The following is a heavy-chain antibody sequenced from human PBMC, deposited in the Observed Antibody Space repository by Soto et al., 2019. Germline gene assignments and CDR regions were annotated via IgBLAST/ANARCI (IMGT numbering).Heavy chain of an antibody. V-gene: IGHV1-46*03. Sequence: QVQLVQSGAEVKKPGASVKVSCKASGYTFTSYYMHWVRQAPGQGLEWMGIINPSGGSTSYAQKFQGRVTMTRDTSTSTVYMELRSLRSEDTAVYYCARYDILTGYYGSPYYYYYMDVWGKGTTVTVSS. CDR3: ARYDILTGYYGSPYYYYYMDV. D-gene: IGHD3-9*01. CDR2: INPSGGST. CDR1: GYTFTSYY. J-gene: IGHJ6*03.